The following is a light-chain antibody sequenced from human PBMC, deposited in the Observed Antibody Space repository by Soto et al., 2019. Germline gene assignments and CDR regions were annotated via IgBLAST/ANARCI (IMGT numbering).Light chain of an antibody. J-gene: IGKJ5*01. CDR1: QSVTNY. Sequence: EIFLTHSPDTLSLSPGERATLTFSSSQSVTNYIAWYQQRPGQAPRLLIYDASNRATGVPARFSGSRSGTDFTLTISSLQSEDFAVYYCQQYNNWPPITFGQGTRLEIK. CDR3: QQYNNWPPIT. CDR2: DAS. V-gene: IGKV3-11*01.